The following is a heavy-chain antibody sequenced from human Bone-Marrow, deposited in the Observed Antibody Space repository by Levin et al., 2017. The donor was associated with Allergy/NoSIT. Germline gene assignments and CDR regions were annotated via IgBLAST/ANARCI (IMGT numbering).Heavy chain of an antibody. J-gene: IGHJ4*02. Sequence: GESLKISCAASGFSFNSYSMHWVRQAPGKGLEWVAAISYDGSNKYYADFVQGRFTISRDNSNNTLYVQMNSLGAGDTAVYYCARDSSLGYFVYWGQGTLVTVSS. CDR2: ISYDGSNK. CDR1: GFSFNSYS. D-gene: IGHD6-13*01. CDR3: ARDSSLGYFVY. V-gene: IGHV3-30*04.